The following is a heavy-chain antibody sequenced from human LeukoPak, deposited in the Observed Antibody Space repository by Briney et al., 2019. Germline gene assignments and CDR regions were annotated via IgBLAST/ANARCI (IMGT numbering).Heavy chain of an antibody. CDR2: IDGGGGST. D-gene: IGHD1-26*01. J-gene: IGHJ4*02. V-gene: IGHV3-23*01. Sequence: GGSLRLSCAASGFTFSNYVTTWVRQAPGKGLEWVVAIDGGGGSTYYADSVKGRFTVSRDNSKNTLYLQMNSLSAEDTAVYYCARGFSGTYPFYYDYWGQGTLVTVSS. CDR1: GFTFSNYV. CDR3: ARGFSGTYPFYYDY.